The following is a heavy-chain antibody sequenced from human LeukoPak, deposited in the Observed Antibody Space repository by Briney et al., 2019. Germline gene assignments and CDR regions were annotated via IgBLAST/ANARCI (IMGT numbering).Heavy chain of an antibody. CDR1: GFTFSSYG. D-gene: IGHD1-26*01. J-gene: IGHJ4*02. V-gene: IGHV3-30*03. CDR2: IAHDETHI. CDR3: ARDPIVAAPDYFDH. Sequence: GGSLRLSCAASGFTFSSYGMHWVRQAPGKGLEWVAVIAHDETHIYYADSVRGRFTISRDNSRNNLDLQMNSLRVEDTAVYYCARDPIVAAPDYFDHWGQGTQVIVSS.